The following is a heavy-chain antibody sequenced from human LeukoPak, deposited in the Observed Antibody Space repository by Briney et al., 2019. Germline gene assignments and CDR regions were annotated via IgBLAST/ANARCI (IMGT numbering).Heavy chain of an antibody. D-gene: IGHD6-13*01. V-gene: IGHV3-23*01. J-gene: IGHJ4*02. CDR3: AKGGSSLYKIDY. CDR2: ISGSGGST. Sequence: GGSLRLSCAASGFTFSSYAMSWVRQAQGKGLEWVSAISGSGGSTSYADSVKGRFTISRDNSKNTLYQQMNCLRAEDTAVYYCAKGGSSLYKIDYWGQGTLVTVSS. CDR1: GFTFSSYA.